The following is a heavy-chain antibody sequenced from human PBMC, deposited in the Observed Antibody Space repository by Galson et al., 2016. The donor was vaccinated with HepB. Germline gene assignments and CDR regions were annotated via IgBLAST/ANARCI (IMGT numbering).Heavy chain of an antibody. CDR3: ARGSAIGPLAKFDY. CDR2: ISAYNGNT. J-gene: IGHJ4*02. D-gene: IGHD3-3*01. V-gene: IGHV1-18*01. Sequence: SVKVSCKASGYTFTSYGFSWARQAPKQGLEWMGWISAYNGNTNYAQKLQGRVTMTTDTSTSTAYMELRSLRSDDTAVYCCARGSAIGPLAKFDYWGQGTLVTVSS. CDR1: GYTFTSYG.